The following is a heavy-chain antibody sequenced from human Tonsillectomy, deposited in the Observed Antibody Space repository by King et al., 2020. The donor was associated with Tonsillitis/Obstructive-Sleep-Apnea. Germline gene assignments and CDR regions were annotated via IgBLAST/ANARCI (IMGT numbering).Heavy chain of an antibody. D-gene: IGHD3-22*01. V-gene: IGHV4-39*01. CDR2: IYYSGST. CDR3: ARHYRTYEYDSSGYHIDY. CDR1: GGSISSSINY. Sequence: QLQESGPGLVKPSETLSLTCSVSGGSISSSINYWGWIRHPPGKGLEWIGSIYYSGSTYYNPSLKSRVTISVDTSKNQFSLKLSSVTAADTAVYYCARHYRTYEYDSSGYHIDYWGQGTLVTVSS. J-gene: IGHJ4*02.